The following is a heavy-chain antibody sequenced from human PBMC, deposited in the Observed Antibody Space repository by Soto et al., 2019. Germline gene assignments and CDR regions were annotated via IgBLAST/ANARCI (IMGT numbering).Heavy chain of an antibody. CDR3: ATALRLVDYLLKH. J-gene: IGHJ4*02. D-gene: IGHD3-9*01. CDR1: GYSFTDYH. CDR2: INPKSGGT. V-gene: IGHV1-2*04. Sequence: QVQLVQSGAEVKKPGASVKVSCKASGYSFTDYHIHWVRQAPGQGLEWLGRINPKSGGTSTAQKFQGWVTMTTDTSISTASMELTRLTSDDTAIYYCATALRLVDYLLKHWGQGTPLTVSS.